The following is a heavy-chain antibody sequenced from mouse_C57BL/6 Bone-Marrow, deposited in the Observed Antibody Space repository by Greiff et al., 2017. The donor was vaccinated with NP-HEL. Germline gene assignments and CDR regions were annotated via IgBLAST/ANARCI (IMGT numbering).Heavy chain of an antibody. J-gene: IGHJ2*01. CDR2: ISDGGSYT. Sequence: EVKLVESGGGLVKPGGSLKLSCAASGFTFSSYAMSWVRQTPEKRLEWVATISDGGSYTYYPDNVKGRFTISRDNAKNNLYLQMSHLKSEDTAMYYCARDLLPDYWGQSTTLTVSS. CDR1: GFTFSSYA. V-gene: IGHV5-4*01. CDR3: ARDLLPDY.